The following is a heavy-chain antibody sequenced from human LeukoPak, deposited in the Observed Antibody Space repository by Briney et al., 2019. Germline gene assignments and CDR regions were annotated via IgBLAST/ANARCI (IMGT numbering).Heavy chain of an antibody. V-gene: IGHV1-2*02. CDR3: ARAVSGTLGGAFDI. J-gene: IGHJ3*02. D-gene: IGHD1-7*01. CDR2: INPNSGVT. Sequence: GASVKVSCKASGYTFIDYFIHWMRQTPGQGLERLGWINPNSGVTRYAQKFQDRVTMTRDTAAYMELSSLKSDDTAVYYCARAVSGTLGGAFDIWGQGTAVTVSS. CDR1: GYTFIDYF.